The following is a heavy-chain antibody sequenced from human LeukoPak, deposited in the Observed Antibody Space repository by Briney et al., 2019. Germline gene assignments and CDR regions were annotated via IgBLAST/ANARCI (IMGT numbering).Heavy chain of an antibody. Sequence: GGSLRLSCAASGFTFSSYAMSWVRQAPGKGLEWVAAISGSGGNTYYADSVKGRFTISRDNSKHTLYLQMNSLRAEDTAVYYCAKVKWYGAYVLDAFDIWGQGTMVTVSS. CDR3: AKVKWYGAYVLDAFDI. CDR1: GFTFSSYA. CDR2: ISGSGGNT. V-gene: IGHV3-23*01. D-gene: IGHD4-17*01. J-gene: IGHJ3*02.